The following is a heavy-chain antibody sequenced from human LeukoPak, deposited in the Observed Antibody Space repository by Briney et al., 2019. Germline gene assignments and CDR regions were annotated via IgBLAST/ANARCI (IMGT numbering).Heavy chain of an antibody. CDR3: ATYRQVLLPFES. V-gene: IGHV3-23*01. CDR1: GFTFSSYA. D-gene: IGHD2-8*02. J-gene: IGHJ4*02. Sequence: QPGGSLRLSCAASGFTFSSYAMSWVRQPPGQGLEWVSSIFPSGGEIHYADSVRGRFTISRDNSKSTLSLQMNSLRAEDTAIYYCATYRQVLLPFESWGQGTLVTVSS. CDR2: IFPSGGEI.